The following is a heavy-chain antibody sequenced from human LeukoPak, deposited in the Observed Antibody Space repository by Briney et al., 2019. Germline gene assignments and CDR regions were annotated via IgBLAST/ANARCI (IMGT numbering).Heavy chain of an antibody. CDR3: TREYCSSTSCYNY. CDR1: GFTFSGSP. CDR2: FRSKANSYAT. V-gene: IGHV3-73*01. D-gene: IGHD2-2*02. Sequence: GGSLRLSCAAHGFTFSGSPRPWVRQASGKGRGWVGRFRSKANSYATAYAAWVKGRFTISRDDSKNTAYLQMNSLKTEDTAVYYCTREYCSSTSCYNYWGQGTLVTVSS. J-gene: IGHJ4*02.